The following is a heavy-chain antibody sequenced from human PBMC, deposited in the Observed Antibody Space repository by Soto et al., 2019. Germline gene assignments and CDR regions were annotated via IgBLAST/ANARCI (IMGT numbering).Heavy chain of an antibody. CDR3: SSLSYQGLRYPIGYYYMDV. Sequence: PGGSLRLSCAASGFTFSSYWMHWVRQAPGKGLVWVSRINSDGSSTSYADSVKGRFTISRDNAKNTLYLQMNSLRAEDTAVYYCSSLSYQGLRYPIGYYYMDVWGRGTTVTVSS. J-gene: IGHJ6*03. CDR1: GFTFSSYW. CDR2: INSDGSST. V-gene: IGHV3-74*01. D-gene: IGHD3-9*01.